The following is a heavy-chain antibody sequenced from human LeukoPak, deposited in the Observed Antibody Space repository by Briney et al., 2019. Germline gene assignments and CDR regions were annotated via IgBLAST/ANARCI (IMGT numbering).Heavy chain of an antibody. J-gene: IGHJ4*02. D-gene: IGHD2-21*01. CDR1: GFPLSSYA. CDR3: ARAPVTSCRGAFCYPFDL. V-gene: IGHV3-23*01. CDR2: TSSSDDGT. Sequence: VGSLRLSCAASGFPLSSYAMSWVRQVPGTGLEWVSATSSSDDGTYHADSVRGRFTIYRDNFRNTLYLQMNRLRVQDAALYYCARAPVTSCRGAFCYPFDLWGQGVLVTVSS.